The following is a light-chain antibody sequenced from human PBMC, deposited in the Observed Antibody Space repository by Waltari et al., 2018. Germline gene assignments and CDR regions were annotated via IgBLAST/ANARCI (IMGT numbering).Light chain of an antibody. CDR2: DVS. CDR3: SSYTSHTTRV. J-gene: IGLJ2*01. V-gene: IGLV2-14*03. CDR1: SSDVGDNDY. Sequence: QAALTQPASVSASLGQSITISCTGTSSDVGDNDYVSWYQQHPGKAPNLMIFDVSNRPSGVSARFSGSRSGNTASLTISGLQAEDEADYYCSSYTSHTTRVFGGGTELTVL.